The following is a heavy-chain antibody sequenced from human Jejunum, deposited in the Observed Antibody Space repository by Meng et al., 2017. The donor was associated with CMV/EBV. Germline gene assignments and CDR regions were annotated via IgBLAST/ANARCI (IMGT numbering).Heavy chain of an antibody. J-gene: IGHJ4*02. D-gene: IGHD5-24*01. V-gene: IGHV1-18*01. CDR2: ISGYSGNT. CDR1: GYTFTTFG. CDR3: ARDLFGDGYNNYFAY. Sequence: SGYTFTTFGINWGRQAPGQGLEWMGWISGYSGNTKCAQKVQDRVTMTRDTSTSTVYMDLRSLRSDDTAIYYCARDLFGDGYNNYFAYWGQGTLVTVSS.